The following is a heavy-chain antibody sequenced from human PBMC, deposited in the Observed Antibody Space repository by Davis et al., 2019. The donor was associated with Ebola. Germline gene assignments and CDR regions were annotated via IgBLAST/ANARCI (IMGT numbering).Heavy chain of an antibody. J-gene: IGHJ6*02. V-gene: IGHV1-2*02. CDR1: GYTFTGYY. D-gene: IGHD2-15*01. CDR3: ARASPEPYCSGGSCYDGYYYYGMDV. CDR2: INPNSGGT. Sequence: ASVKVSCKASGYTFTGYYMHWVRQAPGQGLEWMGWINPNSGGTNYAQKFQGRVTMTRDTSISTAYMELSRLRSDDTAVYYCARASPEPYCSGGSCYDGYYYYGMDVWGQGTTVTVSS.